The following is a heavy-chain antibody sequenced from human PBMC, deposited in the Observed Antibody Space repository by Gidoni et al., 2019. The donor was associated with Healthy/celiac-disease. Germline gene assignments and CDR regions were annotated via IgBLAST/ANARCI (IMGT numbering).Heavy chain of an antibody. D-gene: IGHD4-4*01. CDR2: IYYSGST. CDR3: ARVGNSEDY. V-gene: IGHV4-39*07. Sequence: IRQPPGKGLEWIGSIYYSGSTYYNPSLKSRVTISVDTSKNQFSLKLSSVTAADTAVYYCARVGNSEDYWGQGTLVTVSS. J-gene: IGHJ4*02.